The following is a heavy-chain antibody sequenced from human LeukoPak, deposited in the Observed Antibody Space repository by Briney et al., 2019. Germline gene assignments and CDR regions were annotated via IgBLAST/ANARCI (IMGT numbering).Heavy chain of an antibody. D-gene: IGHD6-13*01. V-gene: IGHV1-18*01. Sequence: GASVKVSCKVSGYTLTELSMHWVRQAPGQGLEWMGWISAYNGNTNYAQKLQGRVTMTTDTSTSTAYMELRSLRSDDTAVYYCARDQKGSSWPYFDYWGQGTLVTVSS. J-gene: IGHJ4*02. CDR1: GYTLTELS. CDR3: ARDQKGSSWPYFDY. CDR2: ISAYNGNT.